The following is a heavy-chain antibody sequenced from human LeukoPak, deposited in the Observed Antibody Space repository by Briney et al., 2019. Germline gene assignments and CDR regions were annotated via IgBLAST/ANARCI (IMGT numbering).Heavy chain of an antibody. Sequence: PGGSLRLSCAASGFTFSDYYMTWIRQAPGKGLEWVSYISSSGDNIEYADSMKGRFSISRDNAKNSLYLQMNSLRVEDTAVYYCARLTYNYGTGSGFDFWGQGTLVTVSS. CDR3: ARLTYNYGTGSGFDF. V-gene: IGHV3-11*04. D-gene: IGHD5-18*01. CDR1: GFTFSDYY. CDR2: ISSSGDNI. J-gene: IGHJ4*02.